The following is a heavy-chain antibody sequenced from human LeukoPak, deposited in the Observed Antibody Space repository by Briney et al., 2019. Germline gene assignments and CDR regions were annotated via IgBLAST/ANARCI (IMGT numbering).Heavy chain of an antibody. Sequence: GGSLRLSCAASGFTFSSYGMHWVRQAPGKGLEWVAVISYDGSNKYYADSVKGRFTISRDNSKNTLYLQINSLRAEDTAVYYCAKDRVGWELLQPVDYWGQGTLVTVSS. CDR1: GFTFSSYG. CDR2: ISYDGSNK. J-gene: IGHJ4*02. CDR3: AKDRVGWELLQPVDY. D-gene: IGHD1-26*01. V-gene: IGHV3-30*18.